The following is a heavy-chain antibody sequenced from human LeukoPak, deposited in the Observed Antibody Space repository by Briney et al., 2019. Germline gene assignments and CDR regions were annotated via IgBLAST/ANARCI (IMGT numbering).Heavy chain of an antibody. Sequence: GGSLRLSCAASGFTFSGYEMNWVRQAPGKGLEWVSYISSSGSTIYYADSVKGRFTISRDNAKNSLYLQMNSLRAEDTAVYYCARGGYRTYFDYWGQGTLVTVSS. CDR1: GFTFSGYE. J-gene: IGHJ4*02. D-gene: IGHD5-12*01. CDR2: ISSSGSTI. CDR3: ARGGYRTYFDY. V-gene: IGHV3-48*03.